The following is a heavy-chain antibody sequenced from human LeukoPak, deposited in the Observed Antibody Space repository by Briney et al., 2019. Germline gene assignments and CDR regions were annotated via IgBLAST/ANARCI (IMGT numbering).Heavy chain of an antibody. CDR2: IHYTENT. Sequence: SETLSLTCTVSGGSITSSRHFWAWVRQPPGKGLEWIGSIHYTENTFYSPSLQSRVSISVDTSKNQFSRKVYSVTATDTAVYYCVREEASAGDFWGQGTLVTVSS. CDR1: GGSITSSRHF. D-gene: IGHD6-19*01. V-gene: IGHV4-39*01. CDR3: VREEASAGDF. J-gene: IGHJ4*02.